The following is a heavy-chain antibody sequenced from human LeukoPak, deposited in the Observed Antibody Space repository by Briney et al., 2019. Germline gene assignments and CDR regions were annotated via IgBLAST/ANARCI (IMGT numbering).Heavy chain of an antibody. J-gene: IGHJ4*02. CDR2: ISSSSTI. D-gene: IGHD5-12*01. CDR1: GFTFSSYS. Sequence: GGSLRLSCAASGFTFSSYSMNWVRQAPGKGLEWVSYISSSSTIYYADSVKGRFTISRDNAKNSLYLQMNSLRAEDTAVYYCARLPRGIVATILDYWGQGTLVTVSS. V-gene: IGHV3-48*01. CDR3: ARLPRGIVATILDY.